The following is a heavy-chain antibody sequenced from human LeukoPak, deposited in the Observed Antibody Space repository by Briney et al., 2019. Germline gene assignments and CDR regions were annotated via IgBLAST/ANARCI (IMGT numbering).Heavy chain of an antibody. D-gene: IGHD3-10*01. CDR2: MYTSGST. V-gene: IGHV4-4*07. J-gene: IGHJ4*02. Sequence: PSETLSLTCTVCGGSISSYYWSWIRQPAGKGLEWIGRMYTSGSTNYNPSLKSRVTMSVDTSKNQFSLKLSSVTAADTAVYYCARDTGYYFGSGNYLYYFDYWGQGTLVTVSS. CDR1: GGSISSYY. CDR3: ARDTGYYFGSGNYLYYFDY.